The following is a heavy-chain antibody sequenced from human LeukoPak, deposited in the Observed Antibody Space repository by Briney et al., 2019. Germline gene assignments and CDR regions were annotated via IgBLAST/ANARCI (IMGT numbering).Heavy chain of an antibody. Sequence: SETLSLTCTVSGGSISSNSYYWGWIRQPPGKGLEWIGEINHSGSTNYNPSLKSRVTISVDTSKNQFSLKLSSVTAADTAVYFCARGPPTDYYDSSGFYYVFDYWGQGTLVTVSS. D-gene: IGHD3-22*01. CDR3: ARGPPTDYYDSSGFYYVFDY. CDR1: GGSISSNSYY. J-gene: IGHJ4*02. V-gene: IGHV4-39*07. CDR2: INHSGST.